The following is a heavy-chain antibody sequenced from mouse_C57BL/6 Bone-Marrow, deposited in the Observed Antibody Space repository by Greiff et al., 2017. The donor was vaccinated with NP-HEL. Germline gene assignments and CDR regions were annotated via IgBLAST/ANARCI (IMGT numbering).Heavy chain of an antibody. CDR1: GYTFTSYW. Sequence: QVQLQQPGAELVSPGHSVKLSCKASGYTFTSYWMHWVKQRPIQGLEWIGNIDPSDSETHYNQKFKDKATLTVDKSSSTAYMQLSSLTSEDSAVYYCARYYYAMDYWGQGTSVTVSS. V-gene: IGHV1-52*01. CDR3: ARYYYAMDY. CDR2: IDPSDSET. J-gene: IGHJ4*01.